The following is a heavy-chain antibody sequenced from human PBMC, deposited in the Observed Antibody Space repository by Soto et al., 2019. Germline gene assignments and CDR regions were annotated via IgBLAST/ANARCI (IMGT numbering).Heavy chain of an antibody. D-gene: IGHD1-7*01. CDR1: GGSVSGSSHY. Sequence: SETLSLTCIVSGGSVSGSSHYWNWIRQTPGKGLEWIGYIDYSGSNKYSPSLKSRVTISVDTSKTQFSLKMNSVTAADTAVYYCARGGTSSRRAVAGYFHYWGQGIQVTVS. V-gene: IGHV4-61*01. CDR3: ARGGTSSRRAVAGYFHY. J-gene: IGHJ1*01. CDR2: IDYSGSN.